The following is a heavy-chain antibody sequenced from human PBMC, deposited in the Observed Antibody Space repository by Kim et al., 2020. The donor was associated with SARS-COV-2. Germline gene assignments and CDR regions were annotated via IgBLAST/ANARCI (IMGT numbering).Heavy chain of an antibody. Sequence: GGSLRLSCAASGFTFSSYGMHWVRQAPGKGLEWVAVIWYDGSNKYYADSVKGRFTISRDNSKNTLYLQMNSLRAEDTAVYYCAREGGSYYDSSGSTPARGAFDIWGQGTMVTVSS. V-gene: IGHV3-33*01. CDR1: GFTFSSYG. D-gene: IGHD3-22*01. J-gene: IGHJ3*02. CDR3: AREGGSYYDSSGSTPARGAFDI. CDR2: IWYDGSNK.